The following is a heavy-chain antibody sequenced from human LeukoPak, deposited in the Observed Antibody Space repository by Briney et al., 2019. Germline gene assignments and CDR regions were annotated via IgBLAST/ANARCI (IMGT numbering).Heavy chain of an antibody. V-gene: IGHV1-69*05. J-gene: IGHJ4*02. CDR3: ARADYDYVWGGTTLDY. CDR2: IIPIFGTA. D-gene: IGHD3-16*01. Sequence: SVKASCKASGGTFSSYAISWVRQAPGQGLEWMGGIIPIFGTANYAQKFQGRVTITTDESTSTAYMELGSLRSEDTAVYYCARADYDYVWGGTTLDYWGQGTLVTVSS. CDR1: GGTFSSYA.